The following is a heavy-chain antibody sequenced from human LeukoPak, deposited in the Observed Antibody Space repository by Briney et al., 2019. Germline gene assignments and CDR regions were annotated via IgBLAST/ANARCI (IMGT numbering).Heavy chain of an antibody. CDR1: GFTFSSYA. Sequence: PGGSLRLSCAASGFTFSSYAMHWVRQAPGKRLEWVAVISYDGSNKYYADSVKGRLTIFRDDSKNTLYLQMNSLRAEDTAVYYCARGNDYGGNSRYFDYWGQGTLVTVSS. CDR2: ISYDGSNK. J-gene: IGHJ4*02. CDR3: ARGNDYGGNSRYFDY. V-gene: IGHV3-30-3*01. D-gene: IGHD4-23*01.